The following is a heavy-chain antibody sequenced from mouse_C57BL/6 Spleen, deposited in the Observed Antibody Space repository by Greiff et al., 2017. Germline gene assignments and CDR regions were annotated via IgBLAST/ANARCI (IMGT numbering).Heavy chain of an antibody. CDR1: GFNIKDYY. D-gene: IGHD1-1*01. CDR2: IDPEDGDT. V-gene: IGHV14-1*01. J-gene: IGHJ4*01. Sequence: VQLQQSGAELVRPGASVKLSCTASGFNIKDYYMHWVKPRPEKGLEWIGRIDPEDGDTEYAPKFQGKVTMTADTSSNTVYLQLIRLTSEDTAVYYCTTGPTFYGKGGMDYWGQGTSVTVSS. CDR3: TTGPTFYGKGGMDY.